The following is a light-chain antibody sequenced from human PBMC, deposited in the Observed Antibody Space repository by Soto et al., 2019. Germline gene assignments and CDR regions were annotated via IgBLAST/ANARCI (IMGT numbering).Light chain of an antibody. CDR3: QQYGSSPGT. CDR1: QSFRSSS. J-gene: IGKJ1*01. V-gene: IGKV3-20*01. Sequence: EIVLTHSQGTLSLYPGERATLSCMASQSFRSSSLAWYQQKPGQAPRLLIYDASSRATGIPDRFSGSGTVTDVTLTNSRLEPEDFAVYYWQQYGSSPGTFGEGTKVEVK. CDR2: DAS.